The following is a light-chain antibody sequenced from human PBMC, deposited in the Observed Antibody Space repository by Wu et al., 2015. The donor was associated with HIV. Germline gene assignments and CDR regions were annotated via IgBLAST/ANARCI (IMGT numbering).Light chain of an antibody. J-gene: IGKJ1*01. CDR2: DVD. CDR1: QTVNRN. CDR3: QKYNTAPWT. Sequence: ILMTQSPATLSVSPGGRATLSCRASQTVNRNLAWYQQRPGQAPRLLMYDVDIRAAGISARFSGSGFGTDFTLTISSLQPEDVATYYCQKYNTAPWTFGQGTKVEMK. V-gene: IGKV3-15*01.